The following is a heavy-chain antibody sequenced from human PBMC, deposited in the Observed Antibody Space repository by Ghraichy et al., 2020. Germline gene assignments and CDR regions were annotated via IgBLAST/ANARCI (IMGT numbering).Heavy chain of an antibody. D-gene: IGHD3-10*01. CDR1: RYTFTSYH. J-gene: IGHJ6*02. CDR3: AKPRPFYNERFWDGMDV. Sequence: ASVKVSCKASRYTFTSYHMHWVRQAPGQGLEWMGVINPSNGNTGYAQKFQGRITLTRDTSTSTVYMELSSLRSEDTAVYYCAKPRPFYNERFWDGMDVWGQGTTVTVSS. V-gene: IGHV1-46*01. CDR2: INPSNGNT.